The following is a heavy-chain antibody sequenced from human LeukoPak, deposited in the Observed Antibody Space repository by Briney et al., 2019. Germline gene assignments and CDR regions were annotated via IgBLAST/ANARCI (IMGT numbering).Heavy chain of an antibody. D-gene: IGHD6-13*01. Sequence: ASVKVSCKASGYTFTGYYMHWVRQAPGQGLEWMGWINPNSGGTNYAQKFQGRVTMTRDTSISTAYMELSRLRSDDMAVYYCARDQRTAAGTPEYFQHWGQGTLVTVSS. CDR3: ARDQRTAAGTPEYFQH. CDR2: INPNSGGT. J-gene: IGHJ1*01. V-gene: IGHV1-2*02. CDR1: GYTFTGYY.